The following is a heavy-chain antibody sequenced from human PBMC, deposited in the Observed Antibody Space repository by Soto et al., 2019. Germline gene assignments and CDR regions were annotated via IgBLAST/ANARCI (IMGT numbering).Heavy chain of an antibody. Sequence: PGGSLRLSCAASGFTFSSHAMSWVRQAPGKGLEWVSAISGSGGSTYYADSVKGRFTISRDNSKSTLYLQMNSLRAEDTAVYYCAKSLWFGDPLYYFDYWGQGTLVTVS. CDR2: ISGSGGST. D-gene: IGHD3-10*01. J-gene: IGHJ4*02. V-gene: IGHV3-23*01. CDR1: GFTFSSHA. CDR3: AKSLWFGDPLYYFDY.